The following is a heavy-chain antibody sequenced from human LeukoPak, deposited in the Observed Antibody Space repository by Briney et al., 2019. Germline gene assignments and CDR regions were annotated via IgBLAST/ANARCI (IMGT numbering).Heavy chain of an antibody. CDR3: ARAYSSGWYWMFDP. J-gene: IGHJ5*02. D-gene: IGHD6-19*01. CDR2: IYYSGST. V-gene: IGHV4-59*01. Sequence: PSETLSLTCTVSGGSISSYYWSWIRQPPGKGLEWIGYIYYSGSTNYNPSRKSRVTISVDTSKNQFSLKLSSVTAADTAVYYCARAYSSGWYWMFDPWGQGTLVTVSS. CDR1: GGSISSYY.